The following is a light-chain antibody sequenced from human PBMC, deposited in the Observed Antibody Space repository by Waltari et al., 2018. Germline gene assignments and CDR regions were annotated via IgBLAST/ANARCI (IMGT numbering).Light chain of an antibody. V-gene: IGKV1-39*01. CDR2: GSS. CDR1: QSVSNY. J-gene: IGKJ2*01. CDR3: QQTYSVLYT. Sequence: DIQMTQSPSSLSASVGDSITITCRASQSVSNYLNWYQQKPGKHPKLLIFGSSSLQSEVPARFSGSGSGTDFTLTISSLQPEDFATYYCQQTYSVLYTFGQGTKLQI.